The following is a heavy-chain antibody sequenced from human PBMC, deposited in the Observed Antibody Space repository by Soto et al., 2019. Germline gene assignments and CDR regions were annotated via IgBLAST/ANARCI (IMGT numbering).Heavy chain of an antibody. CDR2: ISSNGGIT. D-gene: IGHD3-9*01. Sequence: PGGSLRLSCAASGFSFSNYAMHWVRQAPGKGLEFVSGISSNGGITYYANSVKGRFTISRDNSKNALYLQLGSLSAEDTAVYYCAKDNRDILTDFNRFAPWGQGTLVTVSS. CDR1: GFSFSNYA. CDR3: AKDNRDILTDFNRFAP. J-gene: IGHJ5*02. V-gene: IGHV3-64*01.